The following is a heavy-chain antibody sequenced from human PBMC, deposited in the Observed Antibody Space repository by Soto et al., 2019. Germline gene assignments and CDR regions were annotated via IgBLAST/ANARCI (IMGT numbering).Heavy chain of an antibody. Sequence: ASVKVACKASGYTFTSYGISWVRQAPGQGLEWMGWISAYNGNTNYAQKLQGRVAMTTDTSTSTAYMELRSLRSDDTAVYYCARDLSLRYGMDVWGQGTTVTVSS. CDR3: ARDLSLRYGMDV. V-gene: IGHV1-18*01. CDR2: ISAYNGNT. CDR1: GYTFTSYG. J-gene: IGHJ6*02.